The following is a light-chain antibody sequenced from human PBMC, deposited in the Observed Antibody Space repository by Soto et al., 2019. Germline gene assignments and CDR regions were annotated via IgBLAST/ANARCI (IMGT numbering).Light chain of an antibody. V-gene: IGLV2-14*01. CDR2: EVT. J-gene: IGLJ3*02. CDR1: NSDVGAYNH. CDR3: LSYTITSVLV. Sequence: QSALTQPASVSGSPGQSITISCTGTNSDVGAYNHVSWFQQHPGKAPKLIIFEVTNRPSGVSHRFSGSKSANTASLTISGLQTEDEADYYCLSYTITSVLVFGGGTKLTVL.